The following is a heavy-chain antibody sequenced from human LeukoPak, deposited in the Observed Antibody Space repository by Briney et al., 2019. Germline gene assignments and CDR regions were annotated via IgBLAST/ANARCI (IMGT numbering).Heavy chain of an antibody. J-gene: IGHJ6*02. D-gene: IGHD4-17*01. CDR2: ISYDGSNK. Sequence: GGSLRLSCAASGFTFSSYAMSWVRQAPGKGLEWVAVISYDGSNKYYADSVKGRFTISRDNSKNTLYLQMNSLRAEDAAVYYCAKGAYGDYVGYYYYGMDVWGQGTTVTVSS. CDR3: AKGAYGDYVGYYYYGMDV. CDR1: GFTFSSYA. V-gene: IGHV3-30*18.